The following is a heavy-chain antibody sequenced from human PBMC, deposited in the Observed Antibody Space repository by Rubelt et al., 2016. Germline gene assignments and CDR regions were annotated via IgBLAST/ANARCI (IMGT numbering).Heavy chain of an antibody. V-gene: IGHV4-59*08. D-gene: IGHD2-2*01. CDR3: ARKATDDKWYPFDF. CDR2: IYYTGTP. Sequence: QVQLQESGPGLVKASETLSLTCTVSGGSINSYYWNWIRQPPGKGPEWIGSIYYTGTPNSNPSLKSRVPISLDTSKNQFSLKLGSVTATDTAVDYCARKATDDKWYPFDFWGQGTLVTVSS. CDR1: GGSINSYY. J-gene: IGHJ4*02.